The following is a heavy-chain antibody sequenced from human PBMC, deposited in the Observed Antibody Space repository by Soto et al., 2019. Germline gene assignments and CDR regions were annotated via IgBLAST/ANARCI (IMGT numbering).Heavy chain of an antibody. CDR3: AIRLFSCTSRSGTLPYYYYYMDV. CDR2: IYYSGST. CDR1: GGSISSYY. J-gene: IGHJ6*03. D-gene: IGHD2-2*01. V-gene: IGHV4-59*08. Sequence: SETLSLTCTVSGGSISSYYWSWIRQPPGKGLEWIGYIYYSGSTNYNPSLKSRDTISVDTSKNQFSLKLSSVTAADTAVYYCAIRLFSCTSRSGTLPYYYYYMDVWGKGTTVTV.